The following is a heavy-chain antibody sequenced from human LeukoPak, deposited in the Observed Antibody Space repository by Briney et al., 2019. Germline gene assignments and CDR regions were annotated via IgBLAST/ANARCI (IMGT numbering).Heavy chain of an antibody. V-gene: IGHV4-61*02. CDR2: FSASGNS. J-gene: IGHJ5*02. Sequence: PSETLSLTCTVSGDSISSDDYYWSWIRQPAGKGLEWIGRFSASGNSNYNPSLKSRLTISVDTSKNQFSLKLTSVTAADTAVYYCARRLMVRYYGSGSYYNVGWFDPWGQGTLVTVSS. CDR3: ARRLMVRYYGSGSYYNVGWFDP. D-gene: IGHD3-10*01. CDR1: GDSISSDDYY.